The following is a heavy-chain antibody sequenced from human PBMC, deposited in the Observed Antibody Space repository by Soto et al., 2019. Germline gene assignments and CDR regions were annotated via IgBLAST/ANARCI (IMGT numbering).Heavy chain of an antibody. CDR3: DGNPNAFWSAYSRRGWFDP. CDR1: GDSFSNYW. V-gene: IGHV5-51*01. CDR2: IYPGDSDT. J-gene: IGHJ5*02. Sequence: GESLKISCKGSGDSFSNYWIAWVRQMPGKGLEWMGIIYPGDSDTRYSPSFQGQVTISADTSINTVYLQWSSLKASDTAMYYCDGNPNAFWSAYSRRGWFDPWGQGTLVTVSS. D-gene: IGHD3-3*01.